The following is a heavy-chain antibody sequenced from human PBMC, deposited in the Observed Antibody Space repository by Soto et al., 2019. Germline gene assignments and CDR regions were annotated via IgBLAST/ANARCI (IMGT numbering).Heavy chain of an antibody. CDR1: GYTFTSYG. Sequence: QVQLVQSGAEVKKPGASVKVSCKASGYTFTSYGISWVRQAPGQGLEWMGWISAYNGNTNYAQKLKVRVTMTTDTSTSTAYMELRSMRSDDTAVYYCARDLTMFGVVTRDAFEIWGQCTMLTVSS. V-gene: IGHV1-18*01. CDR2: ISAYNGNT. D-gene: IGHD3-3*01. J-gene: IGHJ3*02. CDR3: ARDLTMFGVVTRDAFEI.